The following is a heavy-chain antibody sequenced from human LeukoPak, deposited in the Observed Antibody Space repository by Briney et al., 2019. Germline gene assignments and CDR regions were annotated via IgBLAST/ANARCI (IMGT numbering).Heavy chain of an antibody. D-gene: IGHD5-18*01. CDR1: GGTLSTHA. Sequence: SVRVSCKASGGTLSTHAVSWVRRAPGQGLEWMGGIILISPTANYAQKFQDRVTITMDQYTTYMELSSLRSDDTAVYYCATGRVSDTTLVSWFDTWGQGTLVTVSS. CDR3: ATGRVSDTTLVSWFDT. J-gene: IGHJ5*02. CDR2: IILISPTA. V-gene: IGHV1-69*05.